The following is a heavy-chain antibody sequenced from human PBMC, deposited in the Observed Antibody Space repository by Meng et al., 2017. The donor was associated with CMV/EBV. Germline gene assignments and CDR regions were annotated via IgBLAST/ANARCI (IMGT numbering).Heavy chain of an antibody. Sequence: SETLSLTCTVSRGSIRSYYWSWIRQPPGKGLERIGYIYYTGNTNYNSSLKSRVTISLNTSKNQFSLRLSSVTAADTAVYYCGRASGVFCGSANCFRGGTDVWGQGTTVTVSS. CDR1: RGSIRSYY. D-gene: IGHD1-1*01. CDR3: GRASGVFCGSANCFRGGTDV. CDR2: IYYTGNT. J-gene: IGHJ6*02. V-gene: IGHV4-59*01.